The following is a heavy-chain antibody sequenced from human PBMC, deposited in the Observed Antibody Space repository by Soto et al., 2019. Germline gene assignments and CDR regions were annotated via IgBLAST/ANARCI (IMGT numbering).Heavy chain of an antibody. V-gene: IGHV1-18*01. J-gene: IGHJ4*02. CDR3: ATRSPAFDL. Sequence: QVQMVQSGPEVKKPGASVKVSCKTSCYTFTSYGVACVRQAPGQGLEWMGWISTSKGDTTYAQKFQGRVTMTTDTSTSTAYMELRSLRSDDTAVYYCATRSPAFDLWGQGTLVTVSS. CDR1: CYTFTSYG. CDR2: ISTSKGDT.